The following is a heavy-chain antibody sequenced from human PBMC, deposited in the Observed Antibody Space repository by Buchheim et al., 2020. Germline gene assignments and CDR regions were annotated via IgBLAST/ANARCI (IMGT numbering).Heavy chain of an antibody. CDR3: ARDLTMVRGVHLSRYYYYGMDV. CDR1: GGSISSYY. V-gene: IGHV4-59*01. D-gene: IGHD3-10*01. CDR2: IYYSGST. Sequence: QVQLQESGPGLVKPSETLSLTCTVSGGSISSYYWSWIRQPPGKGLEWIGYIYYSGSTNYNPSLKSRVTISVDTSKNQFSLKLSSVTAADTAVYYCARDLTMVRGVHLSRYYYYGMDVWGQGTT. J-gene: IGHJ6*02.